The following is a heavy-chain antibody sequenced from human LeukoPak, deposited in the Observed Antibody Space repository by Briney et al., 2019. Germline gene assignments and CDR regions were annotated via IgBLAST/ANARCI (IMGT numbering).Heavy chain of an antibody. CDR1: GFSFSDYA. J-gene: IGHJ6*02. D-gene: IGHD3-3*01. CDR2: VTGSGGRT. CDR3: AKEAAATIFDYHWFGTDV. V-gene: IGHV3-23*01. Sequence: PGGSLRLSCAASGFSFSDYAMTWVRRAPGKGLEWVSTVTGSGGRTYYPESLKGRSTISRDNFENTLYLEMTSLSAEDTAVYYCAKEAAATIFDYHWFGTDVWGQGTTVIVSS.